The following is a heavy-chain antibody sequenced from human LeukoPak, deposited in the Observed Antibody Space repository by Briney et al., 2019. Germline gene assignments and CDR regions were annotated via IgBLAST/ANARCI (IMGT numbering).Heavy chain of an antibody. CDR2: INTGNGNT. CDR1: GYSLTSHA. Sequence: GASVEVSCKASGYSLTSHAIHWARQAPGQRLEWMGWINTGNGNTKYSQKFQGRVTITRDTSANTAYMELSSLRSEDTAVYYCARERGGTYYDYWGQGTLVTVSS. D-gene: IGHD1-26*01. V-gene: IGHV1-3*04. CDR3: ARERGGTYYDY. J-gene: IGHJ4*02.